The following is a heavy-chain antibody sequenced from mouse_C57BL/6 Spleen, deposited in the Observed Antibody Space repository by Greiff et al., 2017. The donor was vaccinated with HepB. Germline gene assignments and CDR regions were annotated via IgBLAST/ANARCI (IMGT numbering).Heavy chain of an antibody. D-gene: IGHD1-1*01. J-gene: IGHJ4*01. CDR3: ARDGRLFGYAMDY. CDR1: GYTFTDYN. CDR2: INPNNGGT. Sequence: EVQLQQSGPELVKPGASVKMSCKASGYTFTDYNMHWVKQSHGKSLEWIGYINPNNGGTSYNQKFKGKATLTVNKSSSTAYMELRSLTSEDSAVYYCARDGRLFGYAMDYWGQGTSVTVSS. V-gene: IGHV1-22*01.